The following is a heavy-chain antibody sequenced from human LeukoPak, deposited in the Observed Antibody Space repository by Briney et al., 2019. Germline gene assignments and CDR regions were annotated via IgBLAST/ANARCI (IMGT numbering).Heavy chain of an antibody. D-gene: IGHD6-19*01. Sequence: PGGSLRLSCAASGFTFSSHSMNWVRQAPGKGLEWVSYISSSSSTIYYADSVKGRFTISRDNAKNSLYLQMNSLRAEDTAVYYCARGSSGWLYYYYYMDVWGKGTKVTVSS. V-gene: IGHV3-48*01. CDR2: ISSSSSTI. CDR3: ARGSSGWLYYYYYMDV. J-gene: IGHJ6*03. CDR1: GFTFSSHS.